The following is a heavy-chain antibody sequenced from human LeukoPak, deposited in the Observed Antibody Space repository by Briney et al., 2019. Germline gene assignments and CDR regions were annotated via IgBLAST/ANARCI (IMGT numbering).Heavy chain of an antibody. V-gene: IGHV3-33*01. CDR2: IWYDGSNK. CDR3: ARVKGPFYGGPPTY. J-gene: IGHJ4*02. Sequence: PGGSLRLSCAASGFTFSSYGMHWVRQAPGKGLEWVAVIWYDGSNKYYADSVNGRFTISRDNFKNTLYLQMNSLRAEDTAVYYCARVKGPFYGGPPTYWGQGTLVTVSS. D-gene: IGHD4-23*01. CDR1: GFTFSSYG.